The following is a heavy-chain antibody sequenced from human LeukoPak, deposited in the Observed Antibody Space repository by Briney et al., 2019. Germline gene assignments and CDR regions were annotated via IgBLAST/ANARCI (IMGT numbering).Heavy chain of an antibody. V-gene: IGHV4-30-4*01. Sequence: SETLSLTCTVSGGSISSGDYYWSWIRQPSGKGLEWIGYIYYSGSTYYNPSLKSRVTISVDTSKNQFSLKLSSVTAADMAVYYCASRPMVRGVIAYWGQGTLVTVSS. J-gene: IGHJ4*02. CDR2: IYYSGST. CDR1: GGSISSGDYY. CDR3: ASRPMVRGVIAY. D-gene: IGHD3-10*01.